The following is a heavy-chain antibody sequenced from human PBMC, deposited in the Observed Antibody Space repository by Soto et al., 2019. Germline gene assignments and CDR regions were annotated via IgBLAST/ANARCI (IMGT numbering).Heavy chain of an antibody. CDR3: ARESGNYAGDGY. J-gene: IGHJ4*02. V-gene: IGHV4-4*02. CDR2: IYHSGST. D-gene: IGHD4-4*01. CDR1: SGSISSSNW. Sequence: PSETLSLTCAVSSGSISSSNWWSWVRQPPGKGLEWIGEIYHSGSTNYNPSLKSRVTISVDTSKNQFSLKLSSVTAADTAVYYCARESGNYAGDGYWGQGTLVTVSS.